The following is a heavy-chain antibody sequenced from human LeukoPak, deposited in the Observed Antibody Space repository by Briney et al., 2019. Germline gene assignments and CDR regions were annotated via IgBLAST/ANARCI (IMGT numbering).Heavy chain of an antibody. CDR2: IYYSGST. CDR3: ARQRRIQLWSVGFDY. V-gene: IGHV4-39*01. Sequence: WIRQPPGKGLEWIGSIYYSGSTYYNPSLKSRVTISVDTSKNQFSLKLSSVTAADTAVYYCARQRRIQLWSVGFDYWGQGTLVTVSS. D-gene: IGHD5-18*01. J-gene: IGHJ4*02.